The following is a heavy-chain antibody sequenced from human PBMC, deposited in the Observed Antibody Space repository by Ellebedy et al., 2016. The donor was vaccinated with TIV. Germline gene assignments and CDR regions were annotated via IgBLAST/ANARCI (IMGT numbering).Heavy chain of an antibody. Sequence: SETLSLXXTVSGGSFSSYYWSWIRQSPGTGLEWIGSIFYRGSTSYNPSLESRVSISVDTSKNQFSVKLSSVTAADTAMYYCARQVVEPARHYYYMDVWGKGTTVTVSS. CDR1: GGSFSSYY. D-gene: IGHD2-2*01. CDR2: IFYRGST. CDR3: ARQVVEPARHYYYMDV. J-gene: IGHJ6*03. V-gene: IGHV4-59*13.